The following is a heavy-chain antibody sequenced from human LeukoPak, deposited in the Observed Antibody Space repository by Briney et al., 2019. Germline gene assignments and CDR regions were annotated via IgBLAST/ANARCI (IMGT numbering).Heavy chain of an antibody. CDR1: GRSISSGTYH. CDR3: AKVMTGSPFQD. J-gene: IGHJ1*01. CDR2: ISNTRVT. V-gene: IGHV4-39*02. D-gene: IGHD6-6*01. Sequence: SDTLSLTCTVPGRSISSGTYHWAWLRQAPGMGLESIGSISNTRVTFYIASLHSRVPISADVSKNEFSLKLTSVTATDTAMYYCAKVMTGSPFQDWGRGTLVTVSS.